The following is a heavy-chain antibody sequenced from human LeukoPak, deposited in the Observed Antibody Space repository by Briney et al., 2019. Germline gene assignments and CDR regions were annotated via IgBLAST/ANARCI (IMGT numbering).Heavy chain of an antibody. J-gene: IGHJ3*02. V-gene: IGHV3-74*01. D-gene: IGHD5-18*01. CDR2: INSDGSST. CDR1: GFTFSSYW. Sequence: GGSLRLSCAASGFTFSSYWMHWVRQAPGKRLVWVSRINSDGSSTSYADSVKGRFTISRDNAKNTLYLQMNSLRAEDTAVYYCASTLGGVDTAMVDAFDIWGQGTMVTVSS. CDR3: ASTLGGVDTAMVDAFDI.